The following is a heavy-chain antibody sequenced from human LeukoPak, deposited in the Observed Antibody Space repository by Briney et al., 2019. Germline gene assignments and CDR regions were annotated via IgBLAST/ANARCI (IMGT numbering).Heavy chain of an antibody. V-gene: IGHV4-59*06. D-gene: IGHD4-17*01. CDR3: ARTYGDSNYFDY. J-gene: IGHJ4*02. CDR1: GGSISSYY. Sequence: SETLSLTCTVSGGSISSYYWSWIRQPPGKGLEWIGYIYYSGSTYYNPSLKSRVTISVDTSKNQFSLKLSSVTAADTAVYYCARTYGDSNYFDYWGQGTLVTVSS. CDR2: IYYSGST.